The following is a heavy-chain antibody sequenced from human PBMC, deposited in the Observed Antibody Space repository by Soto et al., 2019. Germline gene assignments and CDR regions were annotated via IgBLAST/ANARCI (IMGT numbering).Heavy chain of an antibody. J-gene: IGHJ6*02. V-gene: IGHV1-69*12. CDR3: PRPPGGCSGGSCPYYYYGMDV. CDR2: IIPIFGTA. Sequence: QVQLVQSGAEVKKPGSSVKVSCKASGGTFSSYAISWVRQAPGQGLAWMGGIIPIFGTANYAQKFQGRVTITADESKSTAYMELSSPRSEATAVYYCPRPPGGCSGGSCPYYYYGMDVWGQGTTVTVSS. CDR1: GGTFSSYA. D-gene: IGHD2-15*01.